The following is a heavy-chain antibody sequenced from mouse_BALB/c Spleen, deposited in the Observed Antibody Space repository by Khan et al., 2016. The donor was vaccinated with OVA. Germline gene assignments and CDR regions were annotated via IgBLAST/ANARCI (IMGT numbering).Heavy chain of an antibody. Sequence: EQMQQFGAELARPGASVKMSCKASGYAFTSYTIHWIKKRPGQGLEWIGYINPSNGYTNYNQKFKDKATLTTDKSSTTAYLQLSSLTSDDSAIYNCVRDGAYHRNDGWFAYWGQGTLVTVSA. D-gene: IGHD2-14*01. CDR2: INPSNGYT. CDR3: VRDGAYHRNDGWFAY. V-gene: IGHV1-4*01. CDR1: GYAFTSYT. J-gene: IGHJ3*01.